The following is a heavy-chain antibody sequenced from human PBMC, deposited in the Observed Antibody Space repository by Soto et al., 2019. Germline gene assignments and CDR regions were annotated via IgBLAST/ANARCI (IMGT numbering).Heavy chain of an antibody. Sequence: QVQLVQSGAEVKKPGSSVKVSCKASGGTFSSYTISWVRQAPGQGLEWMGRIIAILGIANYAQKFQDRVTITADKSTSTAYMELSSLRSEDTAMYYGASVTDTTTSYHYWGQGTLVTVSS. J-gene: IGHJ4*02. CDR2: IIAILGIA. CDR1: GGTFSSYT. CDR3: ASVTDTTTSYHY. D-gene: IGHD1-26*01. V-gene: IGHV1-69*02.